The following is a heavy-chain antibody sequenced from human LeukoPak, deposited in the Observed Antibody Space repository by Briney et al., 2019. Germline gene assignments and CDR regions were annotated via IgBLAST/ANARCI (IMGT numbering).Heavy chain of an antibody. J-gene: IGHJ3*02. V-gene: IGHV1-2*02. CDR3: ARDPRFGLSADAFDI. CDR2: INPNSGGT. D-gene: IGHD3-10*01. CDR1: GYTFTGYC. Sequence: ASVKVSCKASGYTFTGYCMHWVRQAPGQGLEWMGWINPNSGGTNYALKFQGRVTITRDTSISTAYMELSRLRSDDTAVYYCARDPRFGLSADAFDIWGQGTMVTVSS.